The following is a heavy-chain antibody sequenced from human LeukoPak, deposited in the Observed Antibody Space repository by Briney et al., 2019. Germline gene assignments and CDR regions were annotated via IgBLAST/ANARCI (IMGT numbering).Heavy chain of an antibody. V-gene: IGHV3-23*01. Sequence: GGSLRLSCAASGFTFNTYAMSWVRQAPGKGLEWVSSISGTGGGTYYADSVKGRFTISRDNSHKTLYLQMNSLRAEDTALYRCARGDRSGWYFDYWGQGTLVTVSS. CDR3: ARGDRSGWYFDY. CDR2: ISGTGGGT. CDR1: GFTFNTYA. D-gene: IGHD6-19*01. J-gene: IGHJ4*02.